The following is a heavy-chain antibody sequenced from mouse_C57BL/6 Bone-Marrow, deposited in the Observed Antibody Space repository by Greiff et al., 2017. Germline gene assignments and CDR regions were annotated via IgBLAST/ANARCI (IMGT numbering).Heavy chain of an antibody. CDR3: ARPDYDVAWFAY. V-gene: IGHV1-50*01. D-gene: IGHD2-4*01. Sequence: QQSCKASGYTFTSYWMQWVKQRPGQGLEWIGEIDPSDSYTNYNQKFKGKATLTVDTSSSTAYMQLSSLTSEDSAVYYCARPDYDVAWFAYWGQGTLVTVSA. CDR2: IDPSDSYT. CDR1: GYTFTSYW. J-gene: IGHJ3*01.